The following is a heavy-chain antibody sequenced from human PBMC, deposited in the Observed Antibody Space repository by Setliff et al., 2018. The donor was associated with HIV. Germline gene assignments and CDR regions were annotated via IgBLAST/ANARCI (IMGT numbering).Heavy chain of an antibody. CDR2: ISAYNGNT. CDR3: ARGLGLGGYCSSTSCYTDAFDI. V-gene: IGHV1-18*01. CDR1: GYTFTSYG. J-gene: IGHJ3*02. D-gene: IGHD2-2*02. Sequence: ASVKVSCKASGYTFTSYGISWVRQAPGQGLEWMGWISAYNGNTNSAQKFQGRVTMTTDTSTSTAYMELRNLRSDDTAVYYCARGLGLGGYCSSTSCYTDAFDIWGQGTMVTVSS.